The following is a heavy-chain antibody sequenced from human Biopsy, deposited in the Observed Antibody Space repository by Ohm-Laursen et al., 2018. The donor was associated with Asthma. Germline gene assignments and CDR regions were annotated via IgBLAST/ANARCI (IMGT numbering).Heavy chain of an antibody. CDR2: VNTGNGDT. CDR1: GYNFISFA. J-gene: IGHJ3*01. Sequence: GASVKASCKASGYNFISFAIHWVRQAPGQRLEWMGWVNTGNGDTKYSQKFQGRVTITRDTSASTAYMELRSLRSEDTATYYCAGTYYDFLTGQVKDVFGVWGQGTMVTVSS. D-gene: IGHD3-9*01. V-gene: IGHV1-3*04. CDR3: AGTYYDFLTGQVKDVFGV.